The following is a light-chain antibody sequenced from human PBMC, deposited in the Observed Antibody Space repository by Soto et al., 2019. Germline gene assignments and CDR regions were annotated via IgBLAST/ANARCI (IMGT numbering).Light chain of an antibody. V-gene: IGKV3-20*01. CDR1: QTVRNNY. CDR3: KDFTIYPIT. J-gene: IGKJ4*01. Sequence: LRLSPVAVSLSTGERATLSCRASQTVRNNYLAWYRQKPGQAPRLLIYDASSRATGIPDRFSGGGSGTDFTLTISRLEPEDCAGDYCKDFTIYPITFAGGTMLAIK. CDR2: DAS.